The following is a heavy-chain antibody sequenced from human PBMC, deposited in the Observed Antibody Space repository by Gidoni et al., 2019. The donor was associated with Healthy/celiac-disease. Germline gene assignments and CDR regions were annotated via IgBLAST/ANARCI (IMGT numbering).Heavy chain of an antibody. D-gene: IGHD4-17*01. CDR2: IKSKTDGGTT. CDR1: AFTFSNAW. V-gene: IGHV3-15*01. CDR3: TTATVTTVDYFDY. J-gene: IGHJ4*02. Sequence: EVQLVESGGGLVKPGGSLRLTCAASAFTFSNAWMSWVRQAPGRGLEWVGRIKSKTDGGTTDYAAPVKGRFTISRDDSKNTLYLQMNSLKTEDTAVYYCTTATVTTVDYFDYWGQGTLVTVSS.